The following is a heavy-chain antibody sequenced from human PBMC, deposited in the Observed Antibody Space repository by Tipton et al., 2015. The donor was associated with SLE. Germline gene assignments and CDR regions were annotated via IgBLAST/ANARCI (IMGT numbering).Heavy chain of an antibody. CDR1: GFTFRAYG. CDR2: IWYDGSNK. D-gene: IGHD5-18*01. Sequence: RSLRLSCAASGFTFRAYGTHWVRQAPGKGLEWVAFIWYDGSNKYYADSVKGRFTISRDNSKNTLYLQMHSLRAEDTAVYYCALQRGYSYGFDYWGQGTLVTVSS. CDR3: ALQRGYSYGFDY. V-gene: IGHV3-33*01. J-gene: IGHJ4*02.